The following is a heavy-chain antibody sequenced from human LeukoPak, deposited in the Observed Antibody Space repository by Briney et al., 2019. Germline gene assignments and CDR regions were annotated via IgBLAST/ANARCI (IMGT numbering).Heavy chain of an antibody. D-gene: IGHD3-22*01. J-gene: IGHJ4*02. V-gene: IGHV3-30*01. CDR3: VTGRNYYYDY. CDR2: IPSDGSNQ. CDR1: GFTFSTYP. Sequence: PGGSLRLSCAAPGFTFSTYPRPWVPQAPAKGLEWVAVIPSDGSNQYYADSVKGRFTISRDNSRNTLYLQMNSLRSEDTAVNYCVTGRNYYYDYWGQGTLVTVSS.